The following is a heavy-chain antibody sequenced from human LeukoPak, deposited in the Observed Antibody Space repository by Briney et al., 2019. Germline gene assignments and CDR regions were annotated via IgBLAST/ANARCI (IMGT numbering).Heavy chain of an antibody. CDR1: GYTFTSYA. CDR2: IIPIFGTA. V-gene: IGHV1-69*13. CDR3: AREPYSSGWPFHYYYYGMDV. Sequence: SVKVSCKASGYTFTSYAISWVRQAPGQGLEWMGGIIPIFGTANYAQKFQGRVTITADESTSTAYMELSSLRSEDTAVYYCAREPYSSGWPFHYYYYGMDVWGQGTTVTVSS. J-gene: IGHJ6*02. D-gene: IGHD6-19*01.